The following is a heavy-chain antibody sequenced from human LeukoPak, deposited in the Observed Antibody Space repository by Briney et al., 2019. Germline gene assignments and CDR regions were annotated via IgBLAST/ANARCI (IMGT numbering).Heavy chain of an antibody. V-gene: IGHV5-51*01. D-gene: IGHD2-21*02. Sequence: GDSLKISCKGSGHTFSISWIGWVRQKPGEDLEWMGIIYVGDSDTRYNPSFQGQVTISADRSTSTAYLQWSSLKSSDTAIYYCARCGHYDAYRVWGQGTLVSVSS. J-gene: IGHJ3*01. CDR2: IYVGDSDT. CDR1: GHTFSISW. CDR3: ARCGHYDAYRV.